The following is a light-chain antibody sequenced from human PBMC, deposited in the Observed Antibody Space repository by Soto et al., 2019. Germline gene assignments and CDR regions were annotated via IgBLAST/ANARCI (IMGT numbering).Light chain of an antibody. CDR2: GAS. V-gene: IGKV3-15*01. J-gene: IGKJ1*01. Sequence: EVVMTQSPDTLSVSPGERATLSCRASQSVSSSLAWYQQKPGQAPRLLIYGASTSATGVTARFSASGSGTAFTLTISSLQSEDVAVYSWQHFHNWPPWTFHQGTRVDIK. CDR1: QSVSSS. CDR3: QHFHNWPPWT.